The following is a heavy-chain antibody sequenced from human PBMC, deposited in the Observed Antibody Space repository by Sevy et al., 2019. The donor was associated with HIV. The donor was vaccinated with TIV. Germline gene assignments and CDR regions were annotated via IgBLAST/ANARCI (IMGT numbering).Heavy chain of an antibody. D-gene: IGHD3-10*01. J-gene: IGHJ4*02. CDR1: GFTFRSYA. CDR2: ISGSGGST. V-gene: IGHV3-23*01. Sequence: GGSLRLSCAASGFTFRSYAMSWVRQAPGKGLEWVSAISGSGGSTYYADSVKGRFTISRDKSKNTLYLQMNSLRAEDTAVYYCAKDTWFGEFKSLPVDYWGQGILVTVSS. CDR3: AKDTWFGEFKSLPVDY.